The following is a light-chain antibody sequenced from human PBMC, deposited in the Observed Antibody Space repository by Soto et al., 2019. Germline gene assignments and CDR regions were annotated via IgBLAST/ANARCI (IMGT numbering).Light chain of an antibody. CDR2: ATS. Sequence: DIQMTQSPSSLSASVGDTVTITCRASQTISFYLNWYQQKPGRAPNLLIYATSNLQSEVPSRFDGSGSGTEFTLTISSLQPDDFATYYCQHSFSTPHTFGQGTKLELK. V-gene: IGKV1-39*01. CDR3: QHSFSTPHT. J-gene: IGKJ2*01. CDR1: QTISFY.